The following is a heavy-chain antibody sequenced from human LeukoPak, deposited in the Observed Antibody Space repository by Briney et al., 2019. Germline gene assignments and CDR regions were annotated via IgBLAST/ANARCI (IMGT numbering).Heavy chain of an antibody. CDR2: INTNGRT. D-gene: IGHD6-6*01. CDR3: ARDRRGRIAARKPNWFDP. CDR1: GGSIRDYQ. J-gene: IGHJ5*02. Sequence: PSETLSLTCAVSGGSIRDYQWSWIRQPPGKGLEWIGHINTNGRTDYNPSLRSRVTISVDTSKNQFSLKLSSVTAADTAVYYCARDRRGRIAARKPNWFDPWGQGTLVTVSS. V-gene: IGHV4-4*09.